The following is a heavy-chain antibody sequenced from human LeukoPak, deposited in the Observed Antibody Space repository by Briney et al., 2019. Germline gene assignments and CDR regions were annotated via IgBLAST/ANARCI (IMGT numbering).Heavy chain of an antibody. Sequence: GASVKVSCTASGYTFTSYAMHWERQAPGQRLEWMGWINAGNGNTKYSQKFQGRVTITRDTSASTAYMELSSLRSEDTAVYYCARDRPYYDFWSGTSSGMDVWGQGTTVTVSS. D-gene: IGHD3-3*01. V-gene: IGHV1-3*01. J-gene: IGHJ6*02. CDR2: INAGNGNT. CDR1: GYTFTSYA. CDR3: ARDRPYYDFWSGTSSGMDV.